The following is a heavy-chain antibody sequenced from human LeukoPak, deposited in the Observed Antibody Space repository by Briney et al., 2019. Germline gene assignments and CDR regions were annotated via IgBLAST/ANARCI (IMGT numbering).Heavy chain of an antibody. J-gene: IGHJ4*02. V-gene: IGHV4-31*03. D-gene: IGHD6-19*01. CDR1: GGSISSGGYY. CDR3: ASGYSSGFDY. CDR2: IYYSGST. Sequence: SQTLSLTCTVSGGSISSGGYYWSWIRQHPGKGLEWIGYIYYSGSTNYNPSLKSRVTISVDTSKNQFSLKLSSVTAADTAVYYCASGYSSGFDYWGQGTLVTVSS.